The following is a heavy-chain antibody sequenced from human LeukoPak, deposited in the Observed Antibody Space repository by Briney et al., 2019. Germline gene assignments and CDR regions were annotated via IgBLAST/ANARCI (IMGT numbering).Heavy chain of an antibody. CDR1: GGSISSGSYY. CDR3: ARGTMTDAFDI. J-gene: IGHJ3*02. Sequence: SQTLSLTCTVSGGSISSGSYYWSWIRQPAGKGLEWIGRIYTSGSTNYNPSLKSRVTISVDTSKNQFSLKLSSVTAADTAVYYCARGTMTDAFDIWGQGAMVTVSS. V-gene: IGHV4-61*02. D-gene: IGHD3-22*01. CDR2: IYTSGST.